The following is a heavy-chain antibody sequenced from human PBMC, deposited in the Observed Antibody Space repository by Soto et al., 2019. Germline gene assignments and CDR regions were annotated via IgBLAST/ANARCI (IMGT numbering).Heavy chain of an antibody. CDR1: GGSISPYY. CDR2: GYYSGNT. V-gene: IGHV4-59*01. J-gene: IGHJ6*03. D-gene: IGHD6-13*01. CDR3: ARKGAAASYAHYYMDV. Sequence: QVQLQESGPGLVKPSETLSLTCTVSGGSISPYYWSWIRQPPGKGLEWIGYGYYSGNTNYNPSLESRVTISVDTSRNRFSLNLTSATAADTAVYYCARKGAAASYAHYYMDVWGSGTAVTVSS.